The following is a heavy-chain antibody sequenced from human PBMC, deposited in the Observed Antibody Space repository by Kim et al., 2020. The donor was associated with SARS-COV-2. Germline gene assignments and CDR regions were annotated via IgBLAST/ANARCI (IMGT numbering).Heavy chain of an antibody. Sequence: DSGNGHLTISRDNAKNSLYLQMNSLRAEDTAVYYCAREYYYGSGSYFDYWGQGTLVTVSS. CDR3: AREYYYGSGSYFDY. V-gene: IGHV3-7*03. D-gene: IGHD3-10*01. J-gene: IGHJ4*02.